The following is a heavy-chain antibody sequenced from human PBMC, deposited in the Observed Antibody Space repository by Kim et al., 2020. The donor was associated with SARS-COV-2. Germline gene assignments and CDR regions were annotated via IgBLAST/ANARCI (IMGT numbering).Heavy chain of an antibody. D-gene: IGHD3-10*01. Sequence: QGRVTMTRDTSTSTVYMELSSLRSEDTAVYYCAREGYGSGSYYFTWWFDPWGQGTLVTVSS. J-gene: IGHJ5*02. V-gene: IGHV1-46*01. CDR3: AREGYGSGSYYFTWWFDP.